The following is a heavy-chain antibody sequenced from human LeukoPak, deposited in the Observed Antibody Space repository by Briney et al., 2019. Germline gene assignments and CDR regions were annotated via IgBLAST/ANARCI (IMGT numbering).Heavy chain of an antibody. V-gene: IGHV1-18*01. J-gene: IGHJ4*02. CDR1: GYTFTSYG. Sequence: GASVKVSCKASGYTFTSYGISWVRQAPGQGLEWMGWISAYNGNTNYAQKLQGRVTMTTDTSTSTAYMELRSLRSDDTAVYYCARDRGHRTAVNSPFDYWGQGTLVTVSS. CDR2: ISAYNGNT. CDR3: ARDRGHRTAVNSPFDY. D-gene: IGHD4-17*01.